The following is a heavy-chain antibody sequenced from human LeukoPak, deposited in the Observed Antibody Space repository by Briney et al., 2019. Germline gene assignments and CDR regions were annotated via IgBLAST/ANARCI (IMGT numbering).Heavy chain of an antibody. CDR2: IYVSGTT. CDR3: ARHRSDTGGKKGVNWFDP. CDR1: GGSINNYH. Sequence: SETLSITCSVSGGSINNYHWSWIRQPPGKGLEGLGNIYVSGTTNYNSSLKSRLTISVDTFKNQLSLNLQSVTAADTAMYYCARHRSDTGGKKGVNWFDPWGQGTLVTVSS. D-gene: IGHD4-23*01. V-gene: IGHV4-59*01. J-gene: IGHJ5*02.